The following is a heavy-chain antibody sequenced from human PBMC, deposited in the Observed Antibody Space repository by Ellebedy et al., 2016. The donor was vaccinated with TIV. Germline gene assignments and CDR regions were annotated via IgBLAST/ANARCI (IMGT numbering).Heavy chain of an antibody. Sequence: SETLSLXXTVSGGSISSGGYYWSWIRQPPGKGLEWIGYIYHSGSTYYNPSLKSRVTISVDRSKNQFSLKLSSVTAADTAVYYCARVVIAAAGTDYYYYMDVWGKGTTVTVSS. J-gene: IGHJ6*03. CDR2: IYHSGST. D-gene: IGHD6-13*01. CDR1: GGSISSGGYY. CDR3: ARVVIAAAGTDYYYYMDV. V-gene: IGHV4-30-2*01.